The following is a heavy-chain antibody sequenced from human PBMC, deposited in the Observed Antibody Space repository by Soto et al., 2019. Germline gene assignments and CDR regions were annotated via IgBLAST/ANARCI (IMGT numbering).Heavy chain of an antibody. J-gene: IGHJ4*02. CDR3: ARAGRTYPYQFDY. Sequence: QVQLQESGPRLVKPSETLSLTCTVSGDFSGGYYWSWIRQPPGKGLEWIGYIYYGNTNYNVSLKSRVTISVDTSKNQFSLKLISLTAADRAVYYCARAGRTYPYQFDYWGQGTLVTVSS. V-gene: IGHV4-59*01. D-gene: IGHD2-2*01. CDR1: GDFSGGYY. CDR2: IYYGNT.